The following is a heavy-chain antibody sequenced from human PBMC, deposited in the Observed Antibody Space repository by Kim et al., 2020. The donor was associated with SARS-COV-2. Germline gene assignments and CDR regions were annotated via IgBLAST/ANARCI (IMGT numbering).Heavy chain of an antibody. CDR3: ARERPGSVYYGMDV. CDR2: ISYDGSNK. V-gene: IGHV3-30*04. Sequence: GGSLRLSCAASGFTFSSYAMHWVRQAPGKGLEWVAVISYDGSNKYYADSVKGRFTISRDNSKNTLYLQMNSLRAEDTAVYYCARERPGSVYYGMDVWGQGTTVTVSS. J-gene: IGHJ6*02. D-gene: IGHD2-15*01. CDR1: GFTFSSYA.